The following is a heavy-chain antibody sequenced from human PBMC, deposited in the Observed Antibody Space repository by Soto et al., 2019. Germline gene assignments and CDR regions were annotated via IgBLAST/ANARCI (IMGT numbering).Heavy chain of an antibody. CDR3: ARDSVAGYDAFNI. CDR1: GGTFSSYA. CDR2: IIPIFGTA. J-gene: IGHJ3*02. Sequence: GASVKVSCKASGGTFSSYAISWVRQAPGQGLEWMGGIIPIFGTANYAQKFQGRVTITADESTSTAYMELSSLRSEDTAVYYCARDSVAGYDAFNIWGQGTMVTVSS. D-gene: IGHD6-19*01. V-gene: IGHV1-69*13.